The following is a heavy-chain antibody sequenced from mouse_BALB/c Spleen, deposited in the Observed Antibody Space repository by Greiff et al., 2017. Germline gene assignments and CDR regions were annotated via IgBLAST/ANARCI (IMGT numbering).Heavy chain of an antibody. CDR3: ARSPHYYGSSPYWYFDV. D-gene: IGHD1-1*01. CDR2: ISYSGST. J-gene: IGHJ1*01. Sequence: EVQLQQSGPSLVKPSQTLSLTCSVTGDSITSGYWNWIRNFPGNKLEYMGYISYSGSTYYNPSLKSRISITRDTSKNQYYLQLNSVTTEDTATYYCARSPHYYGSSPYWYFDVWGAGTTVTVSS. CDR1: GDSITSGY. V-gene: IGHV3-8*02.